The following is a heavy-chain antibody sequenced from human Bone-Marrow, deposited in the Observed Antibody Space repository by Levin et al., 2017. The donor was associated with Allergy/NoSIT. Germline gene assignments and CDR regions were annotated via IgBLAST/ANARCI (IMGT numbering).Heavy chain of an antibody. CDR3: ARESEGVPMDV. Sequence: LSLTCAASGFSFSTYGMNWVRQAPGKGLEWVSSVSSSKKYIYYADSVKGRFTISRDNAKNSLYLQMNSLRAEDTAVYYCARESEGVPMDVWGKGTTVTVSS. V-gene: IGHV3-21*01. J-gene: IGHJ6*03. D-gene: IGHD2-8*01. CDR1: GFSFSTYG. CDR2: VSSSKKYI.